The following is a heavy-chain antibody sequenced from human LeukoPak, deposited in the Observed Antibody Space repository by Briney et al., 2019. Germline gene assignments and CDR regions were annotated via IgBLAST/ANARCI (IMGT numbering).Heavy chain of an antibody. Sequence: GRSLRLSCAASGFTFRSYGMHWVRQAPGKGLVWVEVIWYDGSNKYYAHSVKGRFTISRDNSKNTLYLQMNSLRAEDTAVYYCARSWSGFGELLSYFDYWGQGTLVTVSS. J-gene: IGHJ4*02. CDR3: ARSWSGFGELLSYFDY. CDR2: IWYDGSNK. D-gene: IGHD3-10*01. V-gene: IGHV3-33*01. CDR1: GFTFRSYG.